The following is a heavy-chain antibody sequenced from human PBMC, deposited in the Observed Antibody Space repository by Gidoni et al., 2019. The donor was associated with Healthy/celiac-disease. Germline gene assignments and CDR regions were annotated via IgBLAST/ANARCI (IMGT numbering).Heavy chain of an antibody. CDR2: FDPEDGET. D-gene: IGHD3-16*02. V-gene: IGHV1-24*01. J-gene: IGHJ3*02. Sequence: QVQLVQSGAEVKKPGASVKVSCKVSGSPLTELSMPWVRQAPGKGLEWMGGFDPEDGETIYAQKFQGRVTMTEDKSTDTAYMELSSLRSEDTAVYYCATDYDYVWGSYRPGAFDIWGQGTMVTVSS. CDR3: ATDYDYVWGSYRPGAFDI. CDR1: GSPLTELS.